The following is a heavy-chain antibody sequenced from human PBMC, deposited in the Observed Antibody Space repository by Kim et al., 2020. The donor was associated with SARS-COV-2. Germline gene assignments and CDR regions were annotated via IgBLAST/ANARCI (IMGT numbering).Heavy chain of an antibody. J-gene: IGHJ3*01. V-gene: IGHV5-51*01. D-gene: IGHD5-12*01. Sequence: RYSPSFPGQVTISADKSISTAYLQWSSLKASDTAMYYCARQGYSGYDDDLWGQGTMVTVSS. CDR3: ARQGYSGYDDDL.